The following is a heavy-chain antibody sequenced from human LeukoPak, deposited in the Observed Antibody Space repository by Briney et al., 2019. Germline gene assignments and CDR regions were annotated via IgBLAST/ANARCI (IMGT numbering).Heavy chain of an antibody. J-gene: IGHJ4*02. CDR2: ITPLFGTA. D-gene: IGHD2-2*02. Sequence: GASEKVSCKASGGTFSKYTISWVRQRPGQGLEWMGGITPLFGTANYAQKFQGRVTITADESASTAYMELSSLRSEDTAVYYCARGACSSTSCYIRTRVIDYWGQGTLVTVSS. CDR1: GGTFSKYT. CDR3: ARGACSSTSCYIRTRVIDY. V-gene: IGHV1-69*13.